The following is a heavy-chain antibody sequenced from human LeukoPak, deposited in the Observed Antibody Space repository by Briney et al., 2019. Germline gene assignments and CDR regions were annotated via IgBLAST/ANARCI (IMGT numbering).Heavy chain of an antibody. V-gene: IGHV3-21*01. J-gene: IGHJ3*01. Sequence: TGGSLRLSCAASGFTFSSYTMNWVRQAPGKGLEWVSSISSDSTYIFHADSVKGRFTMSRDNAKNSLYLQMNSLRAEDTAVYYRARGLQYNDAFDLWGQGTMVTVSS. CDR3: ARGLQYNDAFDL. CDR2: ISSDSTYI. D-gene: IGHD1-1*01. CDR1: GFTFSSYT.